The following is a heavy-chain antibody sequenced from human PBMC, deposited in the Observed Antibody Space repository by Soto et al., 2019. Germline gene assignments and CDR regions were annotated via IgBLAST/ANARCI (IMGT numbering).Heavy chain of an antibody. CDR1: GFTFSSYW. D-gene: IGHD1-1*01. Sequence: XGSLRLSCAASGFTFSSYWMSWVRQAPGKGLEWVANIKQDGSEKYYVDSVKGRFTISRDNAKNSLYLQMNSLRAEDTAVYYCASEYNSDAFDIWGQGTMVTVSS. J-gene: IGHJ3*02. V-gene: IGHV3-7*03. CDR3: ASEYNSDAFDI. CDR2: IKQDGSEK.